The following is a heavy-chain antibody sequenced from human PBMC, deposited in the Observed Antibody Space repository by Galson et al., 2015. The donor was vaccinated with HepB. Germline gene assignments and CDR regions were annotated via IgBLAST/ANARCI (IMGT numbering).Heavy chain of an antibody. CDR2: ISSSSSYI. V-gene: IGHV3-21*01. CDR1: GFTFSSYS. D-gene: IGHD5-12*01. CDR3: AREGYPGYHNFDY. J-gene: IGHJ4*02. Sequence: SLRLSCAASGFTFSSYSMNWVRQAPGKGLEWVSSISSSSSYIYYADSVKGRFTISRDNAKNSLYLQMNSLRAEDTAVYYCAREGYPGYHNFDYWGQGTLVTVSS.